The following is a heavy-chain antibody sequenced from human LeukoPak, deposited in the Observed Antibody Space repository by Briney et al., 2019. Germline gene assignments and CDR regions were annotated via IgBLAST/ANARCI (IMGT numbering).Heavy chain of an antibody. Sequence: AWGSLCLSCAASGFTFDDYGLSWVRQSPRKGLEWVSAIGGSGHSTHYEDSVKGRFTISRDNSKNSVFLQMKSLRAEDTAVYFCAKDLVVIPSGVGDDYPFDASDVWGQGTLVTVSS. J-gene: IGHJ3*01. D-gene: IGHD4-11*01. CDR1: GFTFDDYG. CDR2: IGGSGHST. CDR3: AKDLVVIPSGVGDDYPFDASDV. V-gene: IGHV3-23*01.